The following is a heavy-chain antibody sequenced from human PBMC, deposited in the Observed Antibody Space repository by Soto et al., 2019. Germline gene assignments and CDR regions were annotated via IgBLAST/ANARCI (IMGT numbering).Heavy chain of an antibody. CDR1: GFTFSNYG. CDR3: AKDVDFSTGDPSRTFDS. Sequence: QVQLVESGGGVVQPGRSLRLSCAASGFTFSNYGMHWVRQGPGKGLEWVAAIWFDGSTTYYRDSVKGRFTISRDNSKNTRDLQMNSLRVDDTAVYYCAKDVDFSTGDPSRTFDSWGQGTLVTVSS. CDR2: IWFDGSTT. D-gene: IGHD3-3*01. J-gene: IGHJ4*02. V-gene: IGHV3-33*06.